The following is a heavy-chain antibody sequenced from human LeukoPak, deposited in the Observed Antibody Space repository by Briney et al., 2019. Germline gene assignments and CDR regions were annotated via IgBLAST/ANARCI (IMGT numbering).Heavy chain of an antibody. V-gene: IGHV3-30*19. J-gene: IGHJ4*02. D-gene: IGHD3-22*01. Sequence: PGRSLRLSCAASGFTFSSYGMHWVRQAPGKGLEWVAVISYDGSNKYYADSVKGRFTISRDNSKNTLYLQMNSLRAEDTAVYYCARDDSWFDYWGQGTLVTVSS. CDR2: ISYDGSNK. CDR3: ARDDSWFDY. CDR1: GFTFSSYG.